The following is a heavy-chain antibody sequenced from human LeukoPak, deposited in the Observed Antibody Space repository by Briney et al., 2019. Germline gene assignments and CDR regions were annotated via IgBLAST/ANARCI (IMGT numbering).Heavy chain of an antibody. CDR3: ARVIGTGNPPKAVVVPAAIDY. Sequence: PSQTLSLTCTVSGDSISSGDYYWSWIRQPAGKGLEWIGRISSSGSTNYNPSLKSRVTISVDTSKNQFSLKLSSVTAADTAVYYCARVIGTGNPPKAVVVPAAIDYWGQGTLVTVSS. CDR1: GDSISSGDYY. CDR2: ISSSGST. V-gene: IGHV4-61*02. J-gene: IGHJ4*02. D-gene: IGHD2-2*01.